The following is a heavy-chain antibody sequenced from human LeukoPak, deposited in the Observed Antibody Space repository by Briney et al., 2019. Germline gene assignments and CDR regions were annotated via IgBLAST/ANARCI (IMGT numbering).Heavy chain of an antibody. V-gene: IGHV5-10-1*01. CDR2: IDPSDSYT. J-gene: IGHJ3*02. CDR1: GYSFTSYW. Sequence: GESLKISCKGSGYSFTSYWISWVRQMPGKGLEWMGRIDPSDSYTNYSPSSQGHVTISADKSISTAYLQWSSLKASDTAMYYCARPDGAPRLGYAFDIWGQGTMVTVSS. CDR3: ARPDGAPRLGYAFDI. D-gene: IGHD4-17*01.